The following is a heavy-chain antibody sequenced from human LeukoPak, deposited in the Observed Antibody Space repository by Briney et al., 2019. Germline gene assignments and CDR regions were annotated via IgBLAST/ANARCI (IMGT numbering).Heavy chain of an antibody. CDR3: AKRNYDFWSGRPNWFDP. CDR1: GGTFSSYA. V-gene: IGHV1-69*01. CDR2: HIPIFVTA. J-gene: IGHJ5*02. Sequence: SVQFSCKASGGTFSSYAMSWVRQAPGQGLEWMGGHIPIFVTANHAQKFQGRVTITADESTSTAYMELSSLRSEHTAVYYCAKRNYDFWSGRPNWFDPWGQGDMVTVSS. D-gene: IGHD3-3*01.